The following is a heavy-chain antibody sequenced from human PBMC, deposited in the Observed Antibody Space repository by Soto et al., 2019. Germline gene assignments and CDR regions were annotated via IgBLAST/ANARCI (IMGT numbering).Heavy chain of an antibody. CDR2: IKSKTDGGTT. CDR1: VFTFSNAC. Sequence: LRLSCAASVFTFSNACMSWVRQAPGKGLEWVGRIKSKTDGGTTDYAAPVKGRFTISRDDSKNTLYLQMNSLKTEDTAVYYCTTQYYYDSSGYYLDYWGQGTLVTVS. D-gene: IGHD3-22*01. J-gene: IGHJ4*02. CDR3: TTQYYYDSSGYYLDY. V-gene: IGHV3-15*01.